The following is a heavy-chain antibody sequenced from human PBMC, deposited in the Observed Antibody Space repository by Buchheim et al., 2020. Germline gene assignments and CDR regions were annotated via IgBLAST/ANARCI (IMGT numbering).Heavy chain of an antibody. CDR1: GGSISSGVYY. Sequence: QVQLQESGPGLVKPSQTLSLTCTVSGGSISSGVYYWSWIRQHPGKGLEWIGYIYYSGSTYYNPSLKSRVSISVDTSKNQFSLKLSSVTAADTAVYYCARAGYCSSTSCHPYYYYGMDVWGQGTT. J-gene: IGHJ6*02. CDR3: ARAGYCSSTSCHPYYYYGMDV. CDR2: IYYSGST. V-gene: IGHV4-31*03. D-gene: IGHD2-2*01.